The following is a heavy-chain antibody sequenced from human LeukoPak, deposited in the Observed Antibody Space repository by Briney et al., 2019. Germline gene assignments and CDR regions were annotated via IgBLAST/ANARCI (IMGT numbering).Heavy chain of an antibody. CDR2: TQPDGGAP. Sequence: GGSLSLSCAASGVSFSAYWMSWVRQAPGEGLEEVASTQPDGGAPYHVDPVSVPFTISRDNAKNYLYLQMNSLRAADTAVYYCLRHHDQWGQGTLVTVSS. J-gene: IGHJ4*02. D-gene: IGHD3-3*01. V-gene: IGHV3-7*01. CDR1: GVSFSAYW. CDR3: LRHHDQ.